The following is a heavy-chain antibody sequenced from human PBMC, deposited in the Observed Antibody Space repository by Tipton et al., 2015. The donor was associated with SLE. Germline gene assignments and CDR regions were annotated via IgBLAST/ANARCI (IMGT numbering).Heavy chain of an antibody. CDR2: MNPNSGNT. V-gene: IGHV1-8*03. D-gene: IGHD6-13*01. Sequence: QSGPEVKKPGASVKVSCKASGYTFTHHYTHWVRQATGQGLEWMGWMNPNSGNTGYPQKFQGRVTITRNTSLSTAYMELSSLRSEDTAVYYCARGTHSRSWYHFDYWGQGALVTGSS. CDR1: GYTFTHHY. J-gene: IGHJ4*02. CDR3: ARGTHSRSWYHFDY.